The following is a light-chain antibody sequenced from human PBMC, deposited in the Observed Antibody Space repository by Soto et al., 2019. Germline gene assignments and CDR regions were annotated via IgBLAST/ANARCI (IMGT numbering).Light chain of an antibody. J-gene: IGKJ2*01. Sequence: DIQMTQSPSSLSASVGDRVTITCQASQDISNYLNWYQQKPGKAPKLLIYDASKLETGVPSRFSGSGSGTDFTFTISSLQPEDISTYYCQQYDNLPYTVGQGTKLEIK. CDR2: DAS. V-gene: IGKV1-33*01. CDR1: QDISNY. CDR3: QQYDNLPYT.